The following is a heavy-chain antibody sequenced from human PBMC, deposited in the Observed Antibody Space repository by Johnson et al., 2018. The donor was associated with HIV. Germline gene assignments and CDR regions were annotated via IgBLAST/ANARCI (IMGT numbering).Heavy chain of an antibody. CDR2: IRYDGSNK. CDR1: GFTFSSYG. J-gene: IGHJ3*02. CDR3: ARAAVTLRAFDI. Sequence: QLVESGGGLVQPGGSLRLSCAASGFTFSSYGMHWVRQAPGKGLEWVAFIRYDGSNKYYADSVKGRFTISRDNSKNTLYLQMNSLRAEDTAVYYCARAAVTLRAFDIWGRGTMVTVSS. D-gene: IGHD4-17*01. V-gene: IGHV3-30*02.